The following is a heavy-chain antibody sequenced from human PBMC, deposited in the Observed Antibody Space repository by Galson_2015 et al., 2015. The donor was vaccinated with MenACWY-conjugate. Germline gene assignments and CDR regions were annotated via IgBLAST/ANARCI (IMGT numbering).Heavy chain of an antibody. Sequence: ALRLSCAASGFTVSRYDMSWVRQAPGKGLEWVSAISGSGGRTYAADSVKGRFNISRDNSKTSPYQQRNSLSAEHTDVYYCVNDSACDSGCFTYFDYWGQGTLVTVSS. CDR3: VNDSACDSGCFTYFDY. CDR2: ISGSGGRT. J-gene: IGHJ4*02. CDR1: GFTVSRYD. V-gene: IGHV3-23*01. D-gene: IGHD3-22*01.